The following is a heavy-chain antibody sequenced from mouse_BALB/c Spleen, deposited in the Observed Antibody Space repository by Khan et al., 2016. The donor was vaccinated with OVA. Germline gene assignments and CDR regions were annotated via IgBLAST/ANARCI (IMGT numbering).Heavy chain of an antibody. D-gene: IGHD2-14*01. V-gene: IGHV1-4*01. J-gene: IGHJ3*01. CDR2: INPSNGYT. CDR1: GYTFTSYT. Sequence: QVQLQQPGAELARPGASVKMSCKASGYTFTSYTIHWIKLRPGQGLEWIGYINPSNGYTNYNQKFRDKATLTADKSSTTAYMQPSSLTSDDSAVYNCVRDGAYHRNDGWFAYWGQGTLVTVSA. CDR3: VRDGAYHRNDGWFAY.